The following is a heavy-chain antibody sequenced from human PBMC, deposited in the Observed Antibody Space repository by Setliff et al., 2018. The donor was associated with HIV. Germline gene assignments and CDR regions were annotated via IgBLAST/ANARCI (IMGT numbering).Heavy chain of an antibody. CDR3: ARRRCSAASCPDNSWNWLDP. CDR1: GGSIRSSSYY. V-gene: IGHV4-39*01. CDR2: IYYSGAT. J-gene: IGHJ5*02. Sequence: PSETLSLTCNVSGGSIRSSSYYWGWIRQPPGKGLEWIGSIYYSGATYYKPSLKSRLTIAIDTSKNQFSLKLRSVTAADTAMYYCARRRCSAASCPDNSWNWLDPWGQGILVTVSS. D-gene: IGHD2-15*01.